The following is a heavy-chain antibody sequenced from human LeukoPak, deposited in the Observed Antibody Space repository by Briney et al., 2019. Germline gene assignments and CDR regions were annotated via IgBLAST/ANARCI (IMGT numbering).Heavy chain of an antibody. V-gene: IGHV4-59*01. CDR2: VYHNGHS. D-gene: IGHD2-15*01. CDR3: ASLGYSSGWLDF. J-gene: IGHJ4*01. CDR1: GGSFNDNY. Sequence: SETLSLTCTVSGGSFNDNYWNWLRHLPGKGLKWIGYVYHNGHSDYSPSLKSRVTISVATSTHQFCLKMISVTAADRAVYYCASLGYSSGWLDFWGHGSLVTVSS.